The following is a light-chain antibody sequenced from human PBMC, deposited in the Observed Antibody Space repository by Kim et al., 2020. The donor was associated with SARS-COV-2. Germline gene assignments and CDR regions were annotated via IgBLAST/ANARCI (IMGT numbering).Light chain of an antibody. CDR2: DAS. V-gene: IGKV3-11*01. Sequence: LSPGESATLSCRASQSVSSYLAWYQQKPGQAPRLLIYDASNRATGIPARFSGSGSGTDFTLTISSLEPEDFAVYYCQQRSNWPPLTFGGGTKVDIK. J-gene: IGKJ4*01. CDR1: QSVSSY. CDR3: QQRSNWPPLT.